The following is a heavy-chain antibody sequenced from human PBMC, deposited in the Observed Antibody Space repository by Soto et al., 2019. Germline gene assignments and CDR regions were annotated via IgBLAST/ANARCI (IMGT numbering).Heavy chain of an antibody. D-gene: IGHD1-26*01. Sequence: LRLSCAISGFSVSSNYLSWVRQAPGEGLEWVSVHYSGGSTYYADSVQGRFTISRDKSNNTLYLQMRRVRAEDTAVYFCARHRHPRGTVGATSPLDPWGQGTQVTVSS. CDR3: ARHRHPRGTVGATSPLDP. V-gene: IGHV3-53*01. CDR2: HYSGGST. CDR1: GFSVSSNY. J-gene: IGHJ5*02.